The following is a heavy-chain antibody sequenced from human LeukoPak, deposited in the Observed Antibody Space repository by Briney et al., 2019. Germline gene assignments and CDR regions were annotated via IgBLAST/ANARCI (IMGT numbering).Heavy chain of an antibody. Sequence: PGGSLRLSCAASGFTFSSYAMHWVRQAPGKGLEYVSAISSNGGSTYYANSVKGRFTISRDNSKNTLYLQMGSLRAEDTAVYYCARDGMYSSSWYPHYYYYYMDVWGKGTTVTVSS. CDR3: ARDGMYSSSWYPHYYYYYMDV. D-gene: IGHD6-13*01. CDR1: GFTFSSYA. J-gene: IGHJ6*03. V-gene: IGHV3-64*01. CDR2: ISSNGGST.